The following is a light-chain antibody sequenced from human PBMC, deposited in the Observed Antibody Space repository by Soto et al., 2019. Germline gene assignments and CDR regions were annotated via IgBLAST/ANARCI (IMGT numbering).Light chain of an antibody. J-gene: IGLJ1*01. CDR1: SSDVGGYTY. Sequence: QSVLTQPASVSGSPRQSITISCTGASSDVGGYTYVSWYQQHPGKAPKLMIYEVNNRPSGVSNRFSSSKSGNTASLTISGLQAEDEADYYCSSYTSSSTLYVFGTGTKVTVL. CDR2: EVN. V-gene: IGLV2-14*01. CDR3: SSYTSSSTLYV.